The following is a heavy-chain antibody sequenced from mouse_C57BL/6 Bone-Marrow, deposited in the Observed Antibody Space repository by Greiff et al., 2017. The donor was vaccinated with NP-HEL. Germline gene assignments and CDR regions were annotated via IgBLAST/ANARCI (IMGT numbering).Heavy chain of an antibody. J-gene: IGHJ3*01. CDR3: ARSPPGFAY. Sequence: VKLMESGAELARPGASVKLSCKASGYTFTSYGISWVKQRTGQGLEWIGEIYPRSGNTYYNEKFKGKATLTADKSSSTAYMELRSLTSEDSAVYFCARSPPGFAYWGQGTLVTVSA. CDR2: IYPRSGNT. CDR1: GYTFTSYG. V-gene: IGHV1-81*01.